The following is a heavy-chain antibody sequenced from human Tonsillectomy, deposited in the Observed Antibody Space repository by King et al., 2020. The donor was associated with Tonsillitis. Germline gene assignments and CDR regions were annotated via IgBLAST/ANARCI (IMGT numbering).Heavy chain of an antibody. J-gene: IGHJ3*02. D-gene: IGHD3-22*01. Sequence: EVQLVESGGGLVQPGGPLRLSWAASGFPFMPFAWNWFRQPPGKGPEGVSGISGGGGITYYADSVKGRFPISRDNSKNTVYLQMDGLRAEDTAVYYCAKSGRYYYDSTRRDVFDIWGQGTMVTVSS. V-gene: IGHV3-23*04. CDR3: AKSGRYYYDSTRRDVFDI. CDR2: ISGGGGIT. CDR1: GFPFMPFA.